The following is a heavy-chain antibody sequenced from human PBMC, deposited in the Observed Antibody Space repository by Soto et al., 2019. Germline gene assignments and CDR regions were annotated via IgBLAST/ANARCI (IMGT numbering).Heavy chain of an antibody. CDR3: TRVSRGTYENNGYYFVN. CDR1: GFTFTGYE. CDR2: ISAIGSTK. V-gene: IGHV3-48*03. J-gene: IGHJ4*02. Sequence: PAGSLRLSCAASGFTFTGYEMNWDRQAPGKGLEWVSYISAIGSTKQYADSVKARFTISRDNAKNSLYLRMDGLRTDDSDVYYFTRVSRGTYENNGYYFVNWGQGTLVTVSS. D-gene: IGHD3-22*01.